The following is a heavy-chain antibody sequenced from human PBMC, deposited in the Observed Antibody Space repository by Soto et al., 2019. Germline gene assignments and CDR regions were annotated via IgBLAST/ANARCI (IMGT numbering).Heavy chain of an antibody. J-gene: IGHJ6*02. V-gene: IGHV1-69*13. CDR2: IIPIFGTA. CDR1: GGTFSSYA. Sequence: GASVKVSCKASGGTFSSYAISWVRQAPGQGLEWMGGIIPIFGTANYAQKFQGRVTITADESTSTAYMELSSLRSEDMAVYYCARPSTVTTLECGMDVWGQGTTVTVSS. D-gene: IGHD4-17*01. CDR3: ARPSTVTTLECGMDV.